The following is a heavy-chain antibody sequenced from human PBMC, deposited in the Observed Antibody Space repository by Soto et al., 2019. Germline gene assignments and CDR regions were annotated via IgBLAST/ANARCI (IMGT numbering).Heavy chain of an antibody. Sequence: VQLVQSGAEVRKPGASVKVSCKSSGDSFNDYYIHWVRQAPGQGLEWMGWINPNGGVTKYAQKFRGWVTMTRDTSIRTVYMELSRLRSDDTAIYYCARESGGATATLDYYYFYMDVWGKGTTVTVSS. V-gene: IGHV1-2*04. CDR2: INPNGGVT. D-gene: IGHD5-12*01. CDR1: GDSFNDYY. CDR3: ARESGGATATLDYYYFYMDV. J-gene: IGHJ6*03.